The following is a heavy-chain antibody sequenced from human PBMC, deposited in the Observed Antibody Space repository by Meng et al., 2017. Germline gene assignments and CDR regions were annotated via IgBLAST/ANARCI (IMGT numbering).Heavy chain of an antibody. CDR2: ITKDGSRK. V-gene: IGHV3-30*16. Sequence: QVQGVESGGDVVPPGGSLTLSCAASGFIFSNYEMHWVRQAPGKGLGWVACITKDGSRKYYLGSVRGRFTISRDNSKNTLYLEMNSLRSEDTALYYCARDFDYWGQGTLVTVSS. CDR1: GFIFSNYE. J-gene: IGHJ4*02. CDR3: ARDFDY.